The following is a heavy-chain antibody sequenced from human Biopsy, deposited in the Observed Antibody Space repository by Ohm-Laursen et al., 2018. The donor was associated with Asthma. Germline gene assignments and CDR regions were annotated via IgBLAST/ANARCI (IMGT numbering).Heavy chain of an antibody. V-gene: IGHV1-69*01. CDR2: IIPVFGTS. CDR1: GGTFSRYA. CDR3: AREVSAVDYGYYYFAMDV. Sequence: SSVKVSCKPSGGTFSRYAISWVRQAPGQGLEWTGGIIPVFGTSNYAQKFRGRVTFTADGSTSSAYMELSSLTSEDSAVYYCAREVSAVDYGYYYFAMDVWGQGTTVTVSS. J-gene: IGHJ6*02. D-gene: IGHD4-17*01.